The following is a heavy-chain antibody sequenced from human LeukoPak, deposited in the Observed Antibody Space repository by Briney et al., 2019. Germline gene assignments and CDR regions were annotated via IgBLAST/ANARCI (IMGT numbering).Heavy chain of an antibody. J-gene: IGHJ4*02. V-gene: IGHV3-23*01. CDR2: ISGSDGST. CDR3: AKDRSCINEVCHGDFDY. Sequence: PGGSLRLSCAASGFIYSSYAMSWVRPAPGKGLEWVSPISGSDGSTYYADSVKGGSTISRDNCKSTVYLQMNGLRSEGTAVYYCAKDRSCINEVCHGDFDYWGQGTLVTVSS. CDR1: GFIYSSYA. D-gene: IGHD2-8*01.